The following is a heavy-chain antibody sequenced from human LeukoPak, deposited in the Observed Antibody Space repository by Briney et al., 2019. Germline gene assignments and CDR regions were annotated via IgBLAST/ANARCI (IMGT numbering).Heavy chain of an antibody. CDR1: GFSFSNYG. Sequence: GGSLRLSCAASGFSFSNYGMHWVRQAPGKGLEWVSSITSSLSYISYADSVKGRFTISRDNAMNSLSLQMHSLRAEDTAVYYCARDFGRTSDWQPSLYYGMDVWGQGTTVTVSS. D-gene: IGHD2-2*01. J-gene: IGHJ6*02. CDR3: ARDFGRTSDWQPSLYYGMDV. V-gene: IGHV3-21*01. CDR2: ITSSLSYI.